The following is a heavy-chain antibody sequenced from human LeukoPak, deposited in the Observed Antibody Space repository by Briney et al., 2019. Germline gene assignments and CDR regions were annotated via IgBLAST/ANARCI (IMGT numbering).Heavy chain of an antibody. V-gene: IGHV1-3*01. Sequence: ASVKVSCKASGYTFFTSDVSWVRQAPGQGLEWMGWINAGNGNTKYSQKFQGRVTITRDTSASTAYMELSSLRSEDTAVYYCARGPRGWGEGALPNFDYWGQGTLVTVSS. J-gene: IGHJ4*02. CDR3: ARGPRGWGEGALPNFDY. CDR2: INAGNGNT. D-gene: IGHD6-19*01. CDR1: GYTFFTSD.